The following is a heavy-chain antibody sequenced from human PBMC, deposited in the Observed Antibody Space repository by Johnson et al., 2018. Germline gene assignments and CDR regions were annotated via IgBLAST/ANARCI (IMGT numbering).Heavy chain of an antibody. CDR2: INDDGSMK. CDR1: GFTFRNYW. J-gene: IGHJ3*01. Sequence: VQLVESGGGLVQPGKSLRLSCAGSGFTFRNYWMTWVRQAPGKGPEGVANINDDGSMKYYVDSVKGRFTISRDNAKDSFCLPMNSLRAEDPAICYCARPPGRRLDFWGQGTMVTVSP. CDR3: ARPPGRRLDF. V-gene: IGHV3-7*01.